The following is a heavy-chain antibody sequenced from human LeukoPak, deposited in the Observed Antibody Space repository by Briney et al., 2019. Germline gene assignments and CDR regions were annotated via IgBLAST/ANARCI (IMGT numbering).Heavy chain of an antibody. J-gene: IGHJ4*02. V-gene: IGHV4-59*08. CDR1: GGSISSYY. Sequence: SETLSLTCTVSGGSISSYYWSWIRQPPGKGLEWIGYIYYSGSTNYNPSLKSRVTISVDTSKNQFSLKLSSVTAADTAVCYCARHEEGGIYGPFDYWGQGTLVTVSS. CDR2: IYYSGST. D-gene: IGHD3-10*01. CDR3: ARHEEGGIYGPFDY.